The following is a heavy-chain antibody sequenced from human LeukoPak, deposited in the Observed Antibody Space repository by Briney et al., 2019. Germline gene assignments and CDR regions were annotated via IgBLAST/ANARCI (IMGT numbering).Heavy chain of an antibody. D-gene: IGHD6-13*01. Sequence: SETLSLTCTVSGGSISSYYWSWIRQPPGKGLEWIGYIYYSGSTNYNPSLKSRVTMSVDTSKNQFSLKLTSVTAADTAVYYCARGKSSSPNWFDPWGQGTLVTVSS. CDR1: GGSISSYY. V-gene: IGHV4-59*01. J-gene: IGHJ5*02. CDR3: ARGKSSSPNWFDP. CDR2: IYYSGST.